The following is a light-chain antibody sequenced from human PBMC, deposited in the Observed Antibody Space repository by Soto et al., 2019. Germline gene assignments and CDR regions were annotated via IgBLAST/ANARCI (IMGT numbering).Light chain of an antibody. J-gene: IGLJ3*02. Sequence: QTVVTQEPSFSVSPGGTVTLTCGLTSGSDSTDYYPSWYQQTPGQAPRTLIYSTNTRSSGVPDRFSGSILGNKAALTITGAQADDESNYYCVLYMGGGIRVFGGGTKLTVL. CDR2: STN. CDR1: SGSDSTDYY. CDR3: VLYMGGGIRV. V-gene: IGLV8-61*01.